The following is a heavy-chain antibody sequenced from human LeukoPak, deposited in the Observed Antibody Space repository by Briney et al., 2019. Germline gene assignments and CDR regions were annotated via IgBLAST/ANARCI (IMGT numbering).Heavy chain of an antibody. V-gene: IGHV1-2*02. CDR1: GYTFTGYY. J-gene: IGHJ4*02. Sequence: ASVKVSCKASGYTFTGYYMHWVRQAPGQGLELMGWINPNSGGTNYAQKFQGRVTMTRDTSISTAYMELSRLRSDDTAVYYCARDRMDYYDSSGPVDYWGQGTLVTVSS. D-gene: IGHD3-22*01. CDR2: INPNSGGT. CDR3: ARDRMDYYDSSGPVDY.